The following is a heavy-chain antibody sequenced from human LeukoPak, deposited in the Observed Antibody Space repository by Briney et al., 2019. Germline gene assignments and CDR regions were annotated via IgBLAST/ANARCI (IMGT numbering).Heavy chain of an antibody. D-gene: IGHD2-15*01. V-gene: IGHV3-23*01. CDR1: GFTFSSYA. CDR3: AKGGSAIVVVAATNFDY. CDR2: ISGSGGST. J-gene: IGHJ4*02. Sequence: GGSLRLSCAASGFTFSSYAMSWVRQAPGKGLEWVSAISGSGGSTYYADSVKGRFTISRDNSKNTLYLQMNSLRAEDTAVYYCAKGGSAIVVVAATNFDYWGQGTLVTVSS.